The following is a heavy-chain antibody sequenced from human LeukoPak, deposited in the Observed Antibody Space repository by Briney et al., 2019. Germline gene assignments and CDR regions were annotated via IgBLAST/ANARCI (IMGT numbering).Heavy chain of an antibody. CDR2: IWYDGSNK. CDR1: GFTFSSYG. J-gene: IGHJ4*02. CDR3: ARSSGWRLYAFDY. V-gene: IGHV3-33*01. D-gene: IGHD6-19*01. Sequence: PGRSLRLSCAASGFTFSSYGMHWVRQAPGKGLEWVAVIWYDGSNKYYADSVKGRFTISRDNSKNTLYLQMNSLRAEDTAVYYCARSSGWRLYAFDYWGQGTLVTVSS.